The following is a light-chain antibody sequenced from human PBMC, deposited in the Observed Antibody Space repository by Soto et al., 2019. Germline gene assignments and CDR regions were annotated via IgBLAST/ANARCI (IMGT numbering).Light chain of an antibody. V-gene: IGKV3-11*01. J-gene: IGKJ2*01. CDR3: QQRSNWLYT. CDR2: DAS. CDR1: QSVSSY. Sequence: EIVLTQSPATLSLSPGERATLSCRASQSVSSYLAWYQQKPGQAPRLLIYDASNRATGIPARFSGSGSGTDFTLTISSLVPEDSAVYYCQQRSNWLYTFGQGTKLEIK.